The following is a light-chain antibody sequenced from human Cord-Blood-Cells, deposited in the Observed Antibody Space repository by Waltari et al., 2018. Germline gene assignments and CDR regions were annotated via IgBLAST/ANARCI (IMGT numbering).Light chain of an antibody. CDR3: QSYDSSLSVYVV. CDR2: GSS. CDR1: SSNIGAGYD. V-gene: IGLV1-40*01. J-gene: IGLJ2*01. Sequence: QSVLTQPPSVSGAPGQRVTISCTGSSSNIGAGYDVHWYQQLPGPAPKLLIYGSSNRPSGVRDRFSGSKSGSSASLAITGLQAEDEADYYCQSYDSSLSVYVVFGGGTKLTVL.